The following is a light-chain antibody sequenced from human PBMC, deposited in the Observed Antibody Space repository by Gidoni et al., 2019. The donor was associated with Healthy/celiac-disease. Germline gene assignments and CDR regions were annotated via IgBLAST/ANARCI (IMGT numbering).Light chain of an antibody. CDR2: DAS. CDR3: QQRSNWPPLFT. V-gene: IGKV3-11*01. CDR1: QSVRSY. Sequence: EIELTQYPATLSLSPGERATLSCSASQSVRSYLAWYQQKPGQAPRLRIYDASNRATGIPARFSVSGSGTDFTLTISILEPEDFAFYYCQQRSNWPPLFTFGAGTKVDIK. J-gene: IGKJ3*01.